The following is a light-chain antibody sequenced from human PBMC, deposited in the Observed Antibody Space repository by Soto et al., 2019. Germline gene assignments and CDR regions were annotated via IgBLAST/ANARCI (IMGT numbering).Light chain of an antibody. CDR1: QSVSSSY. Sequence: EIVLTQSPGTLSLSPGERATLSCRASQSVSSSYLAWYQQKPGQAPRLLIYGASSRATGIPDRFSGSGSGNDSTLKISRMETEYFAVYQCQQYGSSLINFGQGPRLEIK. V-gene: IGKV3-20*01. CDR3: QQYGSSLIN. CDR2: GAS. J-gene: IGKJ5*01.